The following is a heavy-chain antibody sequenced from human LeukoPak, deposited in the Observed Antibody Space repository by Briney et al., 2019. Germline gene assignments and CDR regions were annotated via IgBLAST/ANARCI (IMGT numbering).Heavy chain of an antibody. J-gene: IGHJ3*02. CDR1: GGSISSYY. Sequence: SETLSLTCTVSGGSISSYYWSWIRQPPGKGLEWIGYIYYSGSTNYDPSLKSRVTISVDTSKNQFSLKLSSVTAADTAVYYCARDRSSYYDFWSGTQADAFDIWGQGTMVTVSS. CDR2: IYYSGST. V-gene: IGHV4-59*01. D-gene: IGHD3-3*01. CDR3: ARDRSSYYDFWSGTQADAFDI.